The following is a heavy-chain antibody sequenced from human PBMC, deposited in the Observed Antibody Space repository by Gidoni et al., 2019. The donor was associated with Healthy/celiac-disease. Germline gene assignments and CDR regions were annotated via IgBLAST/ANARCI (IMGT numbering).Heavy chain of an antibody. J-gene: IGHJ6*02. D-gene: IGHD3-16*01. CDR3: ARRGRKNYYYYYGMDV. Sequence: QLQLQESGPGLVKPSETLSLTCTVSGGSISSSSYYWGWIRQPPGKGLEWIGSIYYSGSTYYNPSLKSRVTISVDTSKNQFSLKLSSVTAADTAVYYCARRGRKNYYYYYGMDVWGQGTTVTVSS. CDR2: IYYSGST. V-gene: IGHV4-39*01. CDR1: GGSISSSSYY.